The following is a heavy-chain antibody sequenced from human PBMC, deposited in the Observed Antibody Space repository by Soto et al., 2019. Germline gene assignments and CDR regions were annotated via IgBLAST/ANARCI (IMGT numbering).Heavy chain of an antibody. V-gene: IGHV4-59*01. D-gene: IGHD2-8*01. CDR2: IYYSGNT. Sequence: KPSETLSLTCTVSGGSISNYYWSWIRQPPGKGLEWIGYIYYSGNTIYNPSLNSRATISVDTSKNQFSLTLTSVTAADTAVYCCARFPTNGNNQYWGQGTLVTVSS. CDR1: GGSISNYY. CDR3: ARFPTNGNNQY. J-gene: IGHJ4*02.